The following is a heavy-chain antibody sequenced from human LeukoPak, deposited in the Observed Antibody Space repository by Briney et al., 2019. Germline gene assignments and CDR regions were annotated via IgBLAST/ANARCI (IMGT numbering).Heavy chain of an antibody. CDR1: GGSISSSNW. D-gene: IGHD5-12*01. Sequence: SETLSLTCAVSGGSISSSNWWSWVRQPPGKGLEWIGEIYHSGSTNYNPSLKSRVTVSVDKSKNQFSLKLSSVTAADTAVYYCARAGYSGYDRHFDYWGQGTLVTVPS. CDR3: ARAGYSGYDRHFDY. V-gene: IGHV4-4*02. CDR2: IYHSGST. J-gene: IGHJ4*02.